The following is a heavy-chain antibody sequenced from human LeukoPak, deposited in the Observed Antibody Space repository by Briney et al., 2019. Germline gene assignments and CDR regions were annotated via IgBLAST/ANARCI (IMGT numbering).Heavy chain of an antibody. CDR1: GFTFSSYG. J-gene: IGHJ6*02. Sequence: GGSLRLSCAASGFTFSSYGMHWVRQAPGKGLEWVAAIWYDGSNKYYADSVKGRFTISRDNAKNSLYLQMNSLRAEDTAVYYCARDGIAAAGTVYYYYYGMDVWGQGTTVTVSS. CDR2: IWYDGSNK. CDR3: ARDGIAAAGTVYYYYYGMDV. D-gene: IGHD6-13*01. V-gene: IGHV3-33*01.